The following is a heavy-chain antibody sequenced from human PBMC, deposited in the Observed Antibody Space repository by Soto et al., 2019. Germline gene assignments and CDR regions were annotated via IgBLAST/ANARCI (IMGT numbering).Heavy chain of an antibody. J-gene: IGHJ5*02. CDR2: ISYDGSNK. CDR3: AKDLWPLHGIVAHDP. Sequence: PGGSLRLSCAASGFTFSSYAMSWVRQAPGKGLEWVAVISYDGSNKYYADSVKGRFTISRDNSKNTLYLQMNSLRAEDTAVYYCAKDLWPLHGIVAHDPWGQGTLVTVSS. CDR1: GFTFSSYA. D-gene: IGHD3-16*01. V-gene: IGHV3-30*18.